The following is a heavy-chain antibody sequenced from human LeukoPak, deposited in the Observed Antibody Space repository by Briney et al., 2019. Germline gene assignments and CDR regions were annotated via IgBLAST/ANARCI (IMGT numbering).Heavy chain of an antibody. CDR3: ARGWLKLGFDY. J-gene: IGHJ4*02. Sequence: SETLSLTCTVSGASISSYYWTWIRQSPGKGLEYIGYIYYSGSTNYNPSLKSRVTISVDTSKNQFSLQLNSVTPEDTAVYYCARGWLKLGFDYWGQGTLVTVSS. CDR2: IYYSGST. CDR1: GASISSYY. D-gene: IGHD3-10*01. V-gene: IGHV4-59*12.